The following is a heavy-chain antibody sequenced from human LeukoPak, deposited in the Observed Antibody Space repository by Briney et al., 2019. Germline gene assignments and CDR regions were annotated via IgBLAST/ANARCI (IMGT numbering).Heavy chain of an antibody. D-gene: IGHD2-8*01. CDR1: GFTFDNNA. V-gene: IGHV3-9*01. J-gene: IGHJ4*02. CDR2: INWKSDNM. Sequence: GGSLRLSCAASGFTFDNNAMHWVRQAPGKGLEWVSSINWKSDNMDYADSVKGRFTISRDNARNSLYLQMNSLRVEDTALYYCAKEGSDCTNGICRYFDYWGQGTLATVSS. CDR3: AKEGSDCTNGICRYFDY.